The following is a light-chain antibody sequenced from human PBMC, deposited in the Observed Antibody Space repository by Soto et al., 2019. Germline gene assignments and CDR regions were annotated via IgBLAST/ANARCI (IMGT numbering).Light chain of an antibody. V-gene: IGKV3-15*01. CDR2: GAS. J-gene: IGKJ1*01. CDR3: QQYENWPRT. CDR1: QSVSSN. Sequence: IVLTQSPGTLSLSPGERATFSCRASQSVSSNYLAWYQQKPGQAPRLLIYGASTRATGIPARFSGSGSGTEFTLTISSLQSEDFAVYYCQQYENWPRTFGQGTKV.